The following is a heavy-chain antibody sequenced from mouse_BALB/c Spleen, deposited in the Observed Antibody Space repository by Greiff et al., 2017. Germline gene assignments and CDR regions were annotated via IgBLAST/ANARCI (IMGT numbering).Heavy chain of an antibody. D-gene: IGHD2-4*01. V-gene: IGHV5-6-5*01. CDR3: ARGSTMITFAY. CDR2: ISSGGST. CDR1: GFTFSSYA. J-gene: IGHJ3*01. Sequence: EVQRVESGGGLVKPGGSLKLSCAASGFTFSSYAMSWVRQTPEKRLEWVASISSGGSTYYPDSVKGRFTISRDNARNILYLQMSSLRSEDTAMYYCARGSTMITFAYWGHGTLVTVSA.